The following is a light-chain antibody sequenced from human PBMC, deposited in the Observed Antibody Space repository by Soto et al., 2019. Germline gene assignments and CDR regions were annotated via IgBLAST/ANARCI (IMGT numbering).Light chain of an antibody. CDR2: EVT. J-gene: IGLJ3*02. CDR1: SRDVGGYNY. CDR3: SSYAASNNFYFV. Sequence: QSALTQPPSASGSPGQSVTISCTGTSRDVGGYNYVSWYQQYPGRAPNLMIYEVTKRPSGVPDRFSGSKSGNTASLTVSGLQAEDEADYYGSSYAASNNFYFVFGGGTKLTVL. V-gene: IGLV2-8*01.